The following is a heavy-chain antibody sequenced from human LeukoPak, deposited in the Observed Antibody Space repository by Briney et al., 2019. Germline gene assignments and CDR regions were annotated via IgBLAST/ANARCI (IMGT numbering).Heavy chain of an antibody. Sequence: GGSLRLSCAASGLSFSNYEMNWVRQAPGKGLEWVSYISSGGSTIYYADSVKGRFTISRDNARNSLYLQMNSLRDGDTAVYYCARGCSSGWCLDFWGQGTLVTVSS. CDR1: GLSFSNYE. CDR2: ISSGGSTI. J-gene: IGHJ4*02. CDR3: ARGCSSGWCLDF. D-gene: IGHD6-19*01. V-gene: IGHV3-48*03.